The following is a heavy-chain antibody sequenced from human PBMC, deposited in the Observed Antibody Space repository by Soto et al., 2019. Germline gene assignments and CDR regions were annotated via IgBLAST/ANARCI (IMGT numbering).Heavy chain of an antibody. CDR1: GGSFSSGGYY. V-gene: IGHV4-31*03. Sequence: QVQLQESGPGLVKPSQTLSLTCTVSGGSFSSGGYYWGWVRQRPGKGLEWVGHVYYRGSTYYNPSLKSRVTISIDTSRNQFSLILSSVTAADSAVYYCARGWYGDYEFDAFDIWGQGTLVTVSS. CDR2: VYYRGST. D-gene: IGHD4-17*01. J-gene: IGHJ3*02. CDR3: ARGWYGDYEFDAFDI.